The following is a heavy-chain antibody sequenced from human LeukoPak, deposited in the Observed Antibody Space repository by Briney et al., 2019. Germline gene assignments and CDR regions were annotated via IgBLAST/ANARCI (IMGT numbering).Heavy chain of an antibody. V-gene: IGHV4-34*01. J-gene: IGHJ5*02. D-gene: IGHD3-10*01. CDR2: INHSGST. CDR1: GGSFSGYY. CDR3: ATIYGSGSRARFDP. Sequence: SETLSLTCAVYGGSFSGYYWSWIRQPPGKGLEWIGEINHSGSTNYNPSLKSRVTISVDTSKNQFSLKLSSVTAADTAVYYCATIYGSGSRARFDPWAREPWSPSPQ.